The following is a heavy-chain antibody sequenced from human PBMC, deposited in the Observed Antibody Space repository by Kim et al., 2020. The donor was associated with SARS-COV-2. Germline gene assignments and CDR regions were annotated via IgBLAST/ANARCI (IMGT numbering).Heavy chain of an antibody. Sequence: GGSLRLSCAASGFTFSSYAMHWVRQAPGKGLEWVAVISYDGSNKYYADSVKGRFTISRDNSKNTLYLQMNSLRAEDTAVYYCAGRYFDWLTSNDRGAFDIWGQGTMVSVSS. V-gene: IGHV3-30-3*01. CDR1: GFTFSSYA. CDR3: AGRYFDWLTSNDRGAFDI. CDR2: ISYDGSNK. D-gene: IGHD3-9*01. J-gene: IGHJ3*02.